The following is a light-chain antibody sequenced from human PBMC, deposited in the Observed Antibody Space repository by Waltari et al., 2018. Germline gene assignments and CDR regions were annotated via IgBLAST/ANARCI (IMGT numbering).Light chain of an antibody. CDR1: QGISNN. Sequence: DIQMTQSPSSLSASVGDRVTITCQESQGISNNLAWYQQKPGTVPNLLIYKASTLQSGVPSRFSGSGSGTDFTLTISSLQPEDFATYYCQHGYYTPYSFGQGTKVEIK. J-gene: IGKJ2*03. CDR2: KAS. V-gene: IGKV1-NL1*01. CDR3: QHGYYTPYS.